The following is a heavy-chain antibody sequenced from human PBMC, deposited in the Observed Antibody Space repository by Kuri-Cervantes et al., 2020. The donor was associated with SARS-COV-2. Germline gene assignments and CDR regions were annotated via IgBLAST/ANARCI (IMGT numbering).Heavy chain of an antibody. J-gene: IGHJ4*02. CDR1: GGSISSSSYY. CDR2: IYYSGST. CDR3: ATSGYYDFWSGYYFDY. D-gene: IGHD3-3*01. Sequence: ESLKISCTVSGGSISSSSYYWGWIRRPPGKGLEWIGSIYYSGSTYYNPSLKSRVTISVDTSKNQFSLKLSSVTAADTAVYYCATSGYYDFWSGYYFDYWGQGTLVTVSS. V-gene: IGHV4-39*01.